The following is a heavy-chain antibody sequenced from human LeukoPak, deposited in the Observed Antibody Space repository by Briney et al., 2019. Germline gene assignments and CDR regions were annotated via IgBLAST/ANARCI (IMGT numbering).Heavy chain of an antibody. V-gene: IGHV3-30*03. Sequence: GGSLRLSCAASGFTFSSFAMHWVRQAPGKGLEWVAVISYDGSNKYYADSVKGRFTISRDNSKNTLYLQMNSLRAEDTAVYYCARGAFRDDYFDYWGQGTLVTVSS. J-gene: IGHJ4*02. CDR3: ARGAFRDDYFDY. D-gene: IGHD5-24*01. CDR1: GFTFSSFA. CDR2: ISYDGSNK.